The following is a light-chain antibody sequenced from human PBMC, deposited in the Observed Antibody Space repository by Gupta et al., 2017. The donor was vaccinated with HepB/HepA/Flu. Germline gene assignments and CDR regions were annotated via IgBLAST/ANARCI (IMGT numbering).Light chain of an antibody. Sequence: LPVTLGQPASISCMSSQSLASSERDTYLIWYQQRPGQSPRRLIYKVSNRDSGVPERFSGSGSGTDFTLTISRLEAEDVAVYYCMQGTSGPHTFGHGTKVEIK. CDR2: KVS. V-gene: IGKV2-30*01. CDR1: QSLASSERDTY. J-gene: IGKJ2*01. CDR3: MQGTSGPHT.